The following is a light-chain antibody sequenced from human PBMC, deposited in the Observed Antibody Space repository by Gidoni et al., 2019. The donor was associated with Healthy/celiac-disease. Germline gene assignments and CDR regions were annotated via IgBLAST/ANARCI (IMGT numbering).Light chain of an antibody. CDR3: QQSYSTPWT. V-gene: IGKV1-39*01. J-gene: IGKJ1*01. CDR2: AAS. CDR1: QSISSY. Sequence: DIQMTQSPSSLSASVGDRVTITCRASQSISSYLNWYQQKPGKAPKLLIYAASSLQSGVPSRFSGSGSGTDFTLNISSLQPEDFATYYCQQSYSTPWTFGQGTKVE.